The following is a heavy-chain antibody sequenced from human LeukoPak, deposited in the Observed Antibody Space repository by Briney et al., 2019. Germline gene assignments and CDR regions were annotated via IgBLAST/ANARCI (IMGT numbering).Heavy chain of an antibody. CDR3: ARDRCSGGSCYLDY. CDR1: GYTFTGYY. J-gene: IGHJ4*02. D-gene: IGHD2-15*01. CDR2: ISPNSGGT. Sequence: ASVKVSCKASGYTFTGYYMHWVRQAPGQGLEWMGWISPNSGGTNYAQKFQGRVTVTRDTSISTAYMELSRLRSDGTAVYYCARDRCSGGSCYLDYWGQGTLVTVSS. V-gene: IGHV1-2*02.